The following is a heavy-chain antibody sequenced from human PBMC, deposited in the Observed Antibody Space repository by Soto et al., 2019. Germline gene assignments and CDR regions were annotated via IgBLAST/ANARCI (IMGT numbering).Heavy chain of an antibody. D-gene: IGHD1-26*01. CDR2: TSHDGSNN. J-gene: IGHJ6*02. Sequence: QVQLVESGGGVVQPGRSLRLSCAASGFTLSGYSMHWVRQAPGKGLEWVAVTSHDGSNNYYADSVKGRFNISRDNSKNTLYMQMDGLRPEDKAVYFFVRDTNLVETTDYSSYGFDVWGQGTPVTVSS. V-gene: IGHV3-30-3*01. CDR3: VRDTNLVETTDYSSYGFDV. CDR1: GFTLSGYS.